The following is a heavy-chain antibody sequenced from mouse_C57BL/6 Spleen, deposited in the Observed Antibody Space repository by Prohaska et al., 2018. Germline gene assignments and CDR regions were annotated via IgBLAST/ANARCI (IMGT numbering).Heavy chain of an antibody. D-gene: IGHD2-4*01. J-gene: IGHJ3*01. CDR2: TNPNNGGT. V-gene: IGHV1-26*01. Sequence: HGMSSAWIGATNPNNGGTSYHQKFKGTATLTVDKSSSTAYMELRSLTSEDSAVYYCARSTSLYDYDRRPWFAYWGQGTLVTVSA. CDR3: ARSTSLYDYDRRPWFAY.